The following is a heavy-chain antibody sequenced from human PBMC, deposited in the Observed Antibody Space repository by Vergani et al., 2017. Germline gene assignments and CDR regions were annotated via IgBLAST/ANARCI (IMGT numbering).Heavy chain of an antibody. CDR1: GYSFTSYW. D-gene: IGHD5-18*01. J-gene: IGHJ4*02. Sequence: EVQLVQSGAEVKKPGESLKISCKGSGYSFTSYWIGWVRQMPGKGLEWMGIIYPGDFDTTYSPSFQGHVTISADRSINTAYLQWSSLKASDTAMYYCARLKPCIQLWDNWRQGTLVTVSS. CDR3: ARLKPCIQLWDN. CDR2: IYPGDFDT. V-gene: IGHV5-51*01.